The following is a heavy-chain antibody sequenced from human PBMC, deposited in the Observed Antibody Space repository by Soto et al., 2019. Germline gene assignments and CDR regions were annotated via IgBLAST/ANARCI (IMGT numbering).Heavy chain of an antibody. Sequence: EVQLVESGGGLVKPGGSLRLSCAASGFTFSNAWMSWVRQAPGKGLEWVGRIKSKTDGGTTDYAAPVKGRFTISRDDSKNTLYLQMNSLKTEDTAVYYCTTGIVGDYYFAYWGQGTLVTVSS. J-gene: IGHJ4*02. CDR3: TTGIVGDYYFAY. D-gene: IGHD3-22*01. V-gene: IGHV3-15*01. CDR2: IKSKTDGGTT. CDR1: GFTFSNAW.